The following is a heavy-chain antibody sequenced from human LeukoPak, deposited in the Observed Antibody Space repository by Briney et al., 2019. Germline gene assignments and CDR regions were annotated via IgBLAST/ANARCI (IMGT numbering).Heavy chain of an antibody. Sequence: PGGSLRLSCAASGITFSGYWMSWVRQAPGKGLEWVATINQDGSEKYYVDSVKGRFTISRDNAKNSLYLGMNSLRAEDTAIYYCARDRSGSYWGQGTLVTVSS. CDR2: INQDGSEK. J-gene: IGHJ4*02. CDR1: GITFSGYW. CDR3: ARDRSGSY. D-gene: IGHD3-3*01. V-gene: IGHV3-7*05.